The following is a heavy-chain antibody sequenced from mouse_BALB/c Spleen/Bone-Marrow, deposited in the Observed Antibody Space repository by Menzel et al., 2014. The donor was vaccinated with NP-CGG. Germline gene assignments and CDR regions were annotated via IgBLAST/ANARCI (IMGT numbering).Heavy chain of an antibody. CDR2: IRNKADGYTT. D-gene: IGHD1-1*01. J-gene: IGHJ1*01. V-gene: IGHV7-3*02. CDR3: ARDENYDIYWYFDV. Sequence: EVKLMESGGGLVQPGGSLRLSCATSGFTFTDYYMSWVRQTPGKALEWLGFIRNKADGYTTDYSVSVKGRFTISGDNSQSILYLQMNTLRAEDSATYYCARDENYDIYWYFDVWGAGTTVTVSS. CDR1: GFTFTDYY.